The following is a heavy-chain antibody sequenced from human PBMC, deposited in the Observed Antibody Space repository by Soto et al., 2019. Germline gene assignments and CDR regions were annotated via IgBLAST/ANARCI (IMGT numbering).Heavy chain of an antibody. CDR3: ARDNLAFQGAFDL. CDR1: GLTFNRYW. Sequence: LGGSRRRSWAASGLTFNRYWMHWGRHAPGKGLGWVSHINTDGSKTNYADSVKGRFTISRDNAKSTLFLQMNSLRDEDTAVYYCARDNLAFQGAFDLWGQGTLVTVSS. V-gene: IGHV3-74*01. CDR2: INTDGSKT. D-gene: IGHD3-16*01. J-gene: IGHJ4*02.